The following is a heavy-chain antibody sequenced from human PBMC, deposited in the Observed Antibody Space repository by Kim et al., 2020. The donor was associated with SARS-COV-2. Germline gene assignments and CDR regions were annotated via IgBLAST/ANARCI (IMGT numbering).Heavy chain of an antibody. J-gene: IGHJ6*02. Sequence: GGSLRLSCAASGFTFSSYSMNWVRQAPGKGLEWVSYISSSSSTIYYAXPXKXXXXXXXNXXXNSLYLQMNSLRDEDTXXYYXXSRTXSSDYYYGMDVXXQGT. CDR2: ISSSSSTI. CDR1: GFTFSSYS. V-gene: IGHV3-48*02. CDR3: XSRTXSSDYYYGMDV. D-gene: IGHD3-22*01.